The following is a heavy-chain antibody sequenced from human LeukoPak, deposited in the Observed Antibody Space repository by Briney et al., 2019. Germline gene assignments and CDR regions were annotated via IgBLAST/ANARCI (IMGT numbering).Heavy chain of an antibody. Sequence: GRSLRLSCAASGFTFSRYWMSWVRQAPGKGLEWVANIKEDGSEKYYVDSVKGRFTISRDNADRSLYLQMTSLRVEDTAVYFCAGRYCTGVNCFAASYMCMDVWGKGTTVTVSS. CDR3: AGRYCTGVNCFAASYMCMDV. D-gene: IGHD2-8*02. CDR2: IKEDGSEK. J-gene: IGHJ6*03. V-gene: IGHV3-7*01. CDR1: GFTFSRYW.